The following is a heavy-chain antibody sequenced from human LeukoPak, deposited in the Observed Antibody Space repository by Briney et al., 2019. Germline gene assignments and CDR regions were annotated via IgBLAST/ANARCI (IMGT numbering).Heavy chain of an antibody. Sequence: SETLSLTCTVSGGPISSSSYYWGWIRQPPGTGLEWIGSIYYSGSTYYNPSLKSRVTISVDTSKNQFSLKLSSVTAADTAVYYCARPALPAAGTCFDPWGQGTLVTVSS. CDR2: IYYSGST. CDR1: GGPISSSSYY. D-gene: IGHD6-13*01. CDR3: ARPALPAAGTCFDP. V-gene: IGHV4-39*01. J-gene: IGHJ5*02.